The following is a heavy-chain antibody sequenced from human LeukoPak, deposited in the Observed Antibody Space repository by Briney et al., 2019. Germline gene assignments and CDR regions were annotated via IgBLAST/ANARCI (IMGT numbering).Heavy chain of an antibody. V-gene: IGHV4-31*03. CDR3: ARVSAYYYDSSGYYAIDY. CDR2: IYYSGST. CDR1: GGSISSGGYY. Sequence: SETLSLTCTVSGGSISSGGYYWSWIRQHPGKGLEWIGYIYYSGSTYYNPSLKSRVTISVDTSKNQFSLKLSSVTAADTAVYYCARVSAYYYDSSGYYAIDYWGQGTLVTVSS. J-gene: IGHJ4*02. D-gene: IGHD3-22*01.